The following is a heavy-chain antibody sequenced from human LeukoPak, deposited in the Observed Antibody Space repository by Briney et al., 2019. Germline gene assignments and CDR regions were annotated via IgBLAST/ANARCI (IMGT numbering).Heavy chain of an antibody. Sequence: KPSETLSLTCAVYGGSFSGYYWSWIRQPPGKGLEWIGEINHSGSTNYNPSLKSRVTISVDTSKNQFSLKLSSVTAADTAVYYCARGNPSVLMVYAGFDPWGQGTLVTVSS. D-gene: IGHD2-8*01. CDR2: INHSGST. J-gene: IGHJ5*02. V-gene: IGHV4-34*01. CDR1: GGSFSGYY. CDR3: ARGNPSVLMVYAGFDP.